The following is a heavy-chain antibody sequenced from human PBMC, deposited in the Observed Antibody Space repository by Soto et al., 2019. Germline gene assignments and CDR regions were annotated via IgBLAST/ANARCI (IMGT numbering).Heavy chain of an antibody. CDR1: GFTFSSYG. CDR3: AKDSGYYDFWKNEYYFDY. Sequence: GGSLRLSCAASGFTFSSYGMHWVRQAPGKWLEWVAVISYDGSNKYYADSVKGRFTISRDNSKNTLYLQMNSLRAEDTAVYYCAKDSGYYDFWKNEYYFDYWGQGTLVTVSS. CDR2: ISYDGSNK. D-gene: IGHD3-3*01. J-gene: IGHJ4*02. V-gene: IGHV3-30*18.